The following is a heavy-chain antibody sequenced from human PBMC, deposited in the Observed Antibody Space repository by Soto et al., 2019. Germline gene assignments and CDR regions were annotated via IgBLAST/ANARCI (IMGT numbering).Heavy chain of an antibody. CDR1: GGTFSSYA. CDR2: IIPIFGTA. V-gene: IGHV1-69*01. J-gene: IGHJ6*02. CDR3: AVANYDFWSGYPIYYYYGMDV. Sequence: QMQLVQSGAEVKKPGSSVKVSCKASGGTFSSYAISWVRQAPGQGLEWMGGIIPIFGTANYAQKFQGRVPITADESTSTAYMELSSLRSEDTAVYYCAVANYDFWSGYPIYYYYGMDVWGQVTTVTVSS. D-gene: IGHD3-3*01.